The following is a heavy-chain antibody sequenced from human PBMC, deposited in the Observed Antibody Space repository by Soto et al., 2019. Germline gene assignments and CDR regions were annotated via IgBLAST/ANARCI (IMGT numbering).Heavy chain of an antibody. D-gene: IGHD5-12*01. CDR2: IYYSGST. V-gene: IGHV4-39*01. J-gene: IGHJ4*02. CDR3: ARLGGGYIMYYFDY. Sequence: QLQLQESGPGLVKPSETLSLTCTVSGGSISSSSYYWGWIRQPPGKGLEWIGSIYYSGSTYYNPSLKSRVTISVDTSKNQFSLKLSSVTAADTAVYYCARLGGGYIMYYFDYWGQGTLVTVSS. CDR1: GGSISSSSYY.